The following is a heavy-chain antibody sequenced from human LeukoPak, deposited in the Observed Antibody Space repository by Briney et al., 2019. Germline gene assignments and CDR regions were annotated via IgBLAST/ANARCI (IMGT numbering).Heavy chain of an antibody. CDR1: GGSISNYY. CDR3: ARGYSRDWGLQYFQH. Sequence: SETLSLTCTVSGGSISNYYWCWIRQPPGKGLEWIGYIYSSGSTSYNPSLKSRVTMSVDTSKNQFSLKLNSVTAADTAVYHCARGYSRDWGLQYFQHWGQGTLATVSS. D-gene: IGHD6-19*01. CDR2: IYSSGST. J-gene: IGHJ1*01. V-gene: IGHV4-59*01.